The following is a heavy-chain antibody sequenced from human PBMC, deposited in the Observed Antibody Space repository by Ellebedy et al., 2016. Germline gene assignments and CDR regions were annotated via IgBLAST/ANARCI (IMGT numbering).Heavy chain of an antibody. CDR2: ISGSGGST. J-gene: IGHJ3*02. D-gene: IGHD2-15*01. V-gene: IGHV3-23*01. CDR1: GFTFSSYA. Sequence: GGSLRLXCAASGFTFSSYAMSWVRQAPGKGLEWVSAISGSGGSTYYADSVKGRFTISRDNSKNTLYLQMNSLRAEDTAVYYCAKGGGIVVVVAATKGSAYAFDIWGQGTMVTVSS. CDR3: AKGGGIVVVVAATKGSAYAFDI.